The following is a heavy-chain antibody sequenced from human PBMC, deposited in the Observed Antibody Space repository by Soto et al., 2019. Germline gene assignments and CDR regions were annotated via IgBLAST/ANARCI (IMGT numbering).Heavy chain of an antibody. CDR2: ISGYNGNP. Sequence: QVQLVESGAEVKKPGASVKVSCKASGYTFTDYGISWVRQAPGQGLEWMGWISGYNGNPKYAQKFQGRVTMTTDTPTNTAYMGLRSLRSDDTAVYYCARDREYYYDSSGNYYYHYGLDVWGQGTTVTVS. CDR1: GYTFTDYG. CDR3: ARDREYYYDSSGNYYYHYGLDV. D-gene: IGHD3-22*01. J-gene: IGHJ6*02. V-gene: IGHV1-18*04.